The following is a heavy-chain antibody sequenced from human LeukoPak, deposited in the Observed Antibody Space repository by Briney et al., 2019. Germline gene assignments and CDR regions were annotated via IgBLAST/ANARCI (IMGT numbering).Heavy chain of an antibody. CDR2: ISSSSSYI. J-gene: IGHJ4*02. V-gene: IGHV3-21*01. CDR1: GFTFSSYS. Sequence: PGGSLRLSCAAPGFTFSSYSMNWVRQAPGKRLEWVSSISSSSSYIYYADSVKGRFTISRDNAKNSLYLQMNSLRAEDTAVYYCARGRDGYNSLDYWGQGTLVTVSS. CDR3: ARGRDGYNSLDY. D-gene: IGHD5-24*01.